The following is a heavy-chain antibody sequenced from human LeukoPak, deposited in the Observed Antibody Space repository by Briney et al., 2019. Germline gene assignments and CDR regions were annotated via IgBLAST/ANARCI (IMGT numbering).Heavy chain of an antibody. Sequence: SETLSLTCAVYGGSFSGYYWSWIRQPPGKGLEWIGEINHSGSTNYNPSLKSRVTISVDTSKNQFSLKLSSVTAADTAVYYCARLTMSGYYMDVWGKGTTVTVSS. CDR3: ARLTMSGYYMDV. CDR2: INHSGST. CDR1: GGSFSGYY. J-gene: IGHJ6*03. V-gene: IGHV4-34*01. D-gene: IGHD3-3*01.